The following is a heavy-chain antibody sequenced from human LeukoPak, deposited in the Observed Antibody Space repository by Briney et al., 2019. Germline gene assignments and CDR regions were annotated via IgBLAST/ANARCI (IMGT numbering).Heavy chain of an antibody. D-gene: IGHD1-26*01. CDR2: INPSGGST. V-gene: IGHV1-46*01. Sequence: WASVKVSCKASGYSFIHFYIHWVRQAPGQGLQWMGMINPSGGSTRYPQNFQGRVTMTRDTSTSTVDMELSSLRSEDTAVYYCARGCSVGATTLDYWGQGTLVTVSS. CDR3: ARGCSVGATTLDY. CDR1: GYSFIHFY. J-gene: IGHJ4*02.